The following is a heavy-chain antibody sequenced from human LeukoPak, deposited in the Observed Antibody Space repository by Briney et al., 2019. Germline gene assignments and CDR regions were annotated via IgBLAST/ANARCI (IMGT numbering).Heavy chain of an antibody. CDR3: ARSGITPLNY. J-gene: IGHJ4*02. CDR1: GFIFSTYW. Sequence: GGSLRLSCAASGFIFSTYWLSWVRQAPGKGLEWVANIKQDGSEKYYVDSVKGRFTISRDDAKNSLYLQMNSLRAEDTAVYYCARSGITPLNYWGQATLVTVSS. D-gene: IGHD1-14*01. CDR2: IKQDGSEK. V-gene: IGHV3-7*01.